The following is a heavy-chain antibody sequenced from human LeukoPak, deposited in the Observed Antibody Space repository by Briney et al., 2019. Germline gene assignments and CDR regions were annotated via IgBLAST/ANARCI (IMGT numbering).Heavy chain of an antibody. J-gene: IGHJ4*02. Sequence: PGGSLRLSCAASGFSFSSWWMSWVRQAPVKGLEWVANIKQDGNEKFYADSVKGRFTISRDNDKNSLYLQMNSLRLEDTAVYYCVREDRSCYYYWGQGTLVTVSS. CDR1: GFSFSSWW. CDR2: IKQDGNEK. D-gene: IGHD2-15*01. V-gene: IGHV3-7*03. CDR3: VREDRSCYYY.